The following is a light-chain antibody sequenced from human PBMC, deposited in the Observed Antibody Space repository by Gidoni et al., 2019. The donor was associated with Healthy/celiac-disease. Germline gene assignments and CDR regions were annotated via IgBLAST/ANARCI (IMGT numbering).Light chain of an antibody. Sequence: DIQMTQSPSSLSASVGDRVTITCQASQDISNYLNWYQQKPGKAPKLLSYDASNFETGVPSRFGGIGSGTDFTFTICGLQPEDIATSYCQSPGTFGGGTKVEIK. J-gene: IGKJ4*01. CDR3: QSPGT. CDR1: QDISNY. V-gene: IGKV1-33*01. CDR2: DAS.